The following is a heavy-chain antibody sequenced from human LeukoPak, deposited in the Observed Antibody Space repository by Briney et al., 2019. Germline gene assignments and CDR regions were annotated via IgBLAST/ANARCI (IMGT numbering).Heavy chain of an antibody. CDR2: INPNSGGT. D-gene: IGHD3-3*01. CDR1: RYTFTGYY. V-gene: IGHV1-2*02. CDR3: ARDHFDFWSGYSATYFDY. Sequence: GASVKVSCKASRYTFTGYYMHWVRQAPAQGLEWMGWINPNSGGTNYAQKFQGRVTMTRDPSISTAYMELSRLSSDDTAVYYCARDHFDFWSGYSATYFDYWGQGTLVTVSS. J-gene: IGHJ4*02.